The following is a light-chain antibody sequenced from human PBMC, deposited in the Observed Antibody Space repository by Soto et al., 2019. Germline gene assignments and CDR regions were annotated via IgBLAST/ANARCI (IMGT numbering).Light chain of an antibody. Sequence: QSVLTQPASVSGSPGQSITISCTGTSSDVGGYKYVSWYQQHPGKAPKLMIYEASNRPSGVSNRFSDSKSDNTASLTISGLQAEDEADYYCCSYSSTNLYVFGTGTKVTVL. CDR1: SSDVGGYKY. CDR2: EAS. CDR3: CSYSSTNLYV. J-gene: IGLJ1*01. V-gene: IGLV2-14*01.